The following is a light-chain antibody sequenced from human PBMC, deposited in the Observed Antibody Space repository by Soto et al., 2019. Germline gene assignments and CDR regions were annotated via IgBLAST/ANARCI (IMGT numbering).Light chain of an antibody. CDR1: QSISSF. Sequence: DIQMTQSPSTLSASVGDRVTITCRASQSISSFLAWYQQKPGKAPKLLIYKASSLESGVPSRFSGSESGTEFTLTISSLQPDEFGTYYCQQYTSYPLTFGGGTKVEIK. CDR2: KAS. V-gene: IGKV1-5*03. CDR3: QQYTSYPLT. J-gene: IGKJ4*01.